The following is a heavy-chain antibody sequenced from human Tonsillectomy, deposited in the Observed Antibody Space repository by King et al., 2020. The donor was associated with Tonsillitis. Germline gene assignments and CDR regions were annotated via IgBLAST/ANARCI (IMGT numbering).Heavy chain of an antibody. V-gene: IGHV1-46*01. Sequence: VQLVESGAEVKKPGASVKVSCTASGYTFTSYYMHWVRQAPGQGLEWMGIINPSGGSTSYAQKFQGRVTMTRDTSTSTVYMELSSLRSEDTAVYYCARDPIRRNPYYYDSSGYYCWFDPWGQGTLVTVSS. D-gene: IGHD3-22*01. J-gene: IGHJ5*02. CDR2: INPSGGST. CDR1: GYTFTSYY. CDR3: ARDPIRRNPYYYDSSGYYCWFDP.